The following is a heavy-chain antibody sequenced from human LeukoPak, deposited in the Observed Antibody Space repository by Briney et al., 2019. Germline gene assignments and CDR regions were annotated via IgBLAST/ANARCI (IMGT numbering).Heavy chain of an antibody. V-gene: IGHV3-30-3*01. J-gene: IGHJ4*02. CDR2: KSYDGSNK. CDR1: GFTFSSYA. Sequence: GGSLRLSCAASGFTFSSYAMHWGRQAPGKGLEWVAVKSYDGSNKYYADSVKGRFTISRDNSKNTLYLQMNSLRAEDTAVYYCARDPDYYFDYWGQGTLVTVSS. CDR3: ARDPDYYFDY.